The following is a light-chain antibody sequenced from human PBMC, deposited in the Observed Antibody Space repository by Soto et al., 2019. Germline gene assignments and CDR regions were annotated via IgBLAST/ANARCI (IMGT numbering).Light chain of an antibody. CDR1: SSNIGTGYD. CDR2: GNT. Sequence: QSVLTQPPSVSGAPGQRVTISCTGSSSNIGTGYDVHWYQHLPGTAPKLVLHGNTDRPSGVPDRFSGSKSGTSASLAITGLRAEDEADYYCQSFDSRLSGWVFGGGTKLTVL. CDR3: QSFDSRLSGWV. V-gene: IGLV1-40*01. J-gene: IGLJ3*02.